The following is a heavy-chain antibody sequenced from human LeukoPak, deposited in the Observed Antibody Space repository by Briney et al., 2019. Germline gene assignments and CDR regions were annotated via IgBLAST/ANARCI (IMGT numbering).Heavy chain of an antibody. J-gene: IGHJ4*02. CDR1: GGSISGSNW. Sequence: PSGTLSLTCAVSGGSISGSNWWSWVRQPPGQGLEWIGEINHSGSTNYNPSLKSRVSIPVDKSRNQFSLKLSSLTAADTAVYYCARDLYGDYDFDYWGQGTLVTVSS. CDR2: INHSGST. V-gene: IGHV4-4*02. D-gene: IGHD4-17*01. CDR3: ARDLYGDYDFDY.